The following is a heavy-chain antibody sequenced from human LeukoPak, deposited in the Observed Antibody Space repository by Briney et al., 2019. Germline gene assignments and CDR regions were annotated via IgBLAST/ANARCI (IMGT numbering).Heavy chain of an antibody. CDR2: INSDGSST. V-gene: IGHV3-74*01. D-gene: IGHD3-22*01. CDR1: GFTFSSYW. J-gene: IGHJ4*02. CDR3: AKDSRYYYDSSAETYFDY. Sequence: GGSLRLSCAASGFTFSSYWMHWVRQAPGKGLVWVSRINSDGSSTSYADSVKGRFTISRDNAKNSLYLQMNSLRAEDTALYYCAKDSRYYYDSSAETYFDYWGQGTLVTVSS.